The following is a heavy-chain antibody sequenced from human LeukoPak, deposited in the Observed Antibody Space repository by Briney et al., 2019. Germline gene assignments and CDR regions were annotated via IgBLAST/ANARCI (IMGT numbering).Heavy chain of an antibody. CDR2: IIPIFGTT. CDR3: AKDDGSATMGFDS. J-gene: IGHJ5*01. D-gene: IGHD1-26*01. V-gene: IGHV1-69*05. Sequence: SVKVSCKASGGTFSSYAFSWVRQAPGQGLEWMGGIIPIFGTTNYAEQFQGRVTITTGESTSTAYLDLSSLRSEDTAVYYCAKDDGSATMGFDSWGQGTLVSVSS. CDR1: GGTFSSYA.